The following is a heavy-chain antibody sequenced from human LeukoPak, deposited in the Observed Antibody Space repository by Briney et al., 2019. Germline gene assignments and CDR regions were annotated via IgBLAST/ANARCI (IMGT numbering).Heavy chain of an antibody. D-gene: IGHD2-15*01. CDR3: VREGGGSFLDSFDI. J-gene: IGHJ3*02. CDR2: INSDGLIT. Sequence: PGGSLRLSCAASGFTFSNYWMHWVRQAPGKGLVWVSRINSDGLITNYADSVKGRFTVSRDNPKNTLYLQMNSLGVEDTAVYYCVREGGGSFLDSFDIWGQGKLVTVSS. V-gene: IGHV3-74*01. CDR1: GFTFSNYW.